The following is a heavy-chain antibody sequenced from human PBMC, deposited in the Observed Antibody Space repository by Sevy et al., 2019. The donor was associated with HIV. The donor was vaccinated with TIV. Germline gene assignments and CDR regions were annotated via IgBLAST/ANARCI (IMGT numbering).Heavy chain of an antibody. CDR1: GGSISSGGYY. D-gene: IGHD2-2*02. CDR3: ARGRGCSSTSCYTDYYYGMDV. J-gene: IGHJ6*02. V-gene: IGHV4-31*03. CDR2: IYYSGST. Sequence: SETLSLTCTVSGGSISSGGYYWSWIRQHPGKGLEWIGYIYYSGSTYYNPSLKSRVTISVDTSKNQFSLKLRSVTAADTAVYYCARGRGCSSTSCYTDYYYGMDVWGQGTTVTVSS.